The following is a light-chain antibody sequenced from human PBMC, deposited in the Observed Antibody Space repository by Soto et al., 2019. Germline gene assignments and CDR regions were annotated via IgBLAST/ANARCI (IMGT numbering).Light chain of an antibody. J-gene: IGLJ3*02. CDR1: SXDAGGYNY. CDR3: SSYTSSSTLL. CDR2: EVN. V-gene: IGLV2-14*01. Sequence: SVLTQPASVSGSPGQSITISCTGTSXDAGGYNYVSWYQQHPGKAPKLMIYEVNNRPSGVSNRFSGSKSGNTASLSISGLQAEDEADYYCSSYTSSSTLLFGGGTKVTVL.